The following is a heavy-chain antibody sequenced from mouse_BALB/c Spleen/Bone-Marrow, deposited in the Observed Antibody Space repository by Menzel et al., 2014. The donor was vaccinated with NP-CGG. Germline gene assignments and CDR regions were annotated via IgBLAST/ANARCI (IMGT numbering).Heavy chain of an antibody. D-gene: IGHD1-2*01. CDR2: INPYNDGS. Sequence: VQLKQSGPELVKPGASVEMSCKASGYTFTSYAMHRVKQKPGQGLEWIGYINPYNDGSKYNEKFKGKATLTSDKSSSTAYMELSSLTSEDSAVYYCARYYYGYYFDYWGQGTTLTVSS. J-gene: IGHJ2*01. CDR1: GYTFTSYA. V-gene: IGHV1-14*01. CDR3: ARYYYGYYFDY.